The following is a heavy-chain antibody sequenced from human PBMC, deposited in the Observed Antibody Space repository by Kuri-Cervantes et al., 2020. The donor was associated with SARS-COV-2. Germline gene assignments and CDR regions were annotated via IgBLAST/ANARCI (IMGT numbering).Heavy chain of an antibody. CDR2: INPSGGST. Sequence: ASVKVSCKASGYTFTSYYMHWVRQAPGQGLEWMGIINPSGGSTSYAQKFQGRVTMTRDTSTSTVYMELSSLRSEDTAVYYCARTRIAAAGTDAFDIWGQGTMVTV. D-gene: IGHD6-13*01. J-gene: IGHJ3*02. CDR3: ARTRIAAAGTDAFDI. CDR1: GYTFTSYY. V-gene: IGHV1-46*01.